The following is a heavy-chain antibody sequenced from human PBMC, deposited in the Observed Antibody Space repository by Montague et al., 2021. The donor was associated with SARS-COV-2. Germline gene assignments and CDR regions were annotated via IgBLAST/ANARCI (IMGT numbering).Heavy chain of an antibody. J-gene: IGHJ4*02. CDR3: ARAPIYRSSWYASFDY. CDR2: INYSGST. CDR1: GDPMNNYY. V-gene: IGHV4-59*01. Sequence: SETLSLTCTVSGDPMNNYYWSWIRQPPGKGLEWIGYINYSGSTHYNPSXXSRVTMSKDTSKNQFSLRLTSVTAADTAMYFCARAPIYRSSWYASFDYWGRGTLVTVSS. D-gene: IGHD6-13*01.